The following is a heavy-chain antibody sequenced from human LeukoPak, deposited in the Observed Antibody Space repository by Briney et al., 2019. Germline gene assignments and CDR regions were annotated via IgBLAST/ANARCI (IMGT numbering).Heavy chain of an antibody. J-gene: IGHJ4*02. D-gene: IGHD3-3*02. V-gene: IGHV1-2*02. CDR2: ITPKSGDT. CDR3: ARVRLADERAWAY. Sequence: ASVKVSCKASGCTFSDFYIHWVRQAPGQGLEYVGWITPKSGDTYSPQRFQGRVTMARDASISTAYMELSSLRSDDTAVYFCARVRLADERAWAYWGQGTLVTVSS. CDR1: GCTFSDFY.